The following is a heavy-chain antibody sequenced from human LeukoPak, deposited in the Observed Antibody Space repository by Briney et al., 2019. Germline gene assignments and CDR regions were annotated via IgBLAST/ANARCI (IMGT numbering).Heavy chain of an antibody. Sequence: GGSLRLFCAASGFIFSSYGMHWVRQAPGKGLDWVAVISFDGSNEYYADSVKGRFTISRDNSKDTVFLQMNSLRPEDTAVYYCARDRAPYSSGWSGSDYWGQGTLVSVSS. CDR2: ISFDGSNE. D-gene: IGHD6-19*01. J-gene: IGHJ4*02. V-gene: IGHV3-30*03. CDR1: GFIFSSYG. CDR3: ARDRAPYSSGWSGSDY.